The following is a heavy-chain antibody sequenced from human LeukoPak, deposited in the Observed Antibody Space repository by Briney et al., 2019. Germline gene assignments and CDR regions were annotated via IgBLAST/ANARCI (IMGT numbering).Heavy chain of an antibody. CDR1: GYTFTSYG. D-gene: IGHD2-15*01. CDR2: ISAYNGNT. V-gene: IGHV1-18*01. Sequence: ASVKVSCKASGYTFTSYGINWVRQAPGQGLEWMGWISAYNGNTNYAQKLQGRVTMTTDTSTSTAYMELRSLRSDDTAVYYCARVEYCSGGSCYSELTYYYYYMDVWGKGTTVTVSS. CDR3: ARVEYCSGGSCYSELTYYYYYMDV. J-gene: IGHJ6*03.